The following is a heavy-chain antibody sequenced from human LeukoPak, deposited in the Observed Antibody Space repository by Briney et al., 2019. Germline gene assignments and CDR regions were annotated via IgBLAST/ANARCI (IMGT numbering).Heavy chain of an antibody. CDR1: GFTFSSYA. D-gene: IGHD3-16*01. V-gene: IGHV3-74*01. CDR3: ARGENTYIDY. J-gene: IGHJ4*02. Sequence: GGSLRLSCAASGFTFSSYAMSWVRQAPGKGLVWVSRISSEGSSTTYADSVKGRFTISRDNAKDTLYLQMNSLRAEDTAVYYCARGENTYIDYWGQGTLVTVSS. CDR2: ISSEGSST.